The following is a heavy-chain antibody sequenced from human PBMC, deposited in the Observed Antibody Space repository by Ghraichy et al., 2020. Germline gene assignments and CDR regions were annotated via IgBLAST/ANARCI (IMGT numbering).Heavy chain of an antibody. D-gene: IGHD3-10*01. CDR3: ARDPYYYGSGSYSSYNYYYYYGMDV. J-gene: IGHJ6*02. Sequence: SQTLSLTCAISGDSVSSNSAAWNWIRQSPSRGLEWLGRTYYRSKWYNDYAVSVKSRITINPDTSKNQFSLQLNSVTPEDTAVYYCARDPYYYGSGSYSSYNYYYYYGMDVWGQGTTVTVSS. CDR1: GDSVSSNSAA. CDR2: TYYRSKWYN. V-gene: IGHV6-1*01.